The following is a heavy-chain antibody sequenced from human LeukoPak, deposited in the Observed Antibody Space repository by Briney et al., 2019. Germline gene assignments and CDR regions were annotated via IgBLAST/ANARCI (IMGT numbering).Heavy chain of an antibody. CDR3: ARGRDYYYYYMDV. J-gene: IGHJ6*03. CDR1: GGSISSHY. V-gene: IGHV4-59*11. Sequence: PSETLSLTCTVSGGSISSHYWSWIRQPPGKGLEWIGYIYYSGSTNYNPSPKSRVTISVDTSKNQFSLKLSSVTAADTAVYYCARGRDYYYYYMDVWGKGTTVTVSS. CDR2: IYYSGST.